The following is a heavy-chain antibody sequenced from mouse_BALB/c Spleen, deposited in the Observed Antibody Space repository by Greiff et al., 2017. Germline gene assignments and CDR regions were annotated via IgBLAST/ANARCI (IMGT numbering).Heavy chain of an antibody. Sequence: QVQLQQSGPLLVQPSQSLSITSTFSGFSFSTSGVHWLRHSPGKVLAWLGVLWSVGSTDYNAAFIFRLSISKDNSKGRVFFKMKSLQANDTAMYYCARNDDYYYFDYGGQGTTLTVSS. CDR3: ARNDDYYYFDY. CDR2: LWSVGST. V-gene: IGHV2-2*02. CDR1: GFSFSTSG. D-gene: IGHD2-3*01. J-gene: IGHJ2*01.